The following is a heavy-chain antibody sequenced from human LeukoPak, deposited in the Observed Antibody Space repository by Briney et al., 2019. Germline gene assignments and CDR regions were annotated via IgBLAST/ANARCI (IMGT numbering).Heavy chain of an antibody. Sequence: ASVKVSCKASGYTFTGYYMHWVRQAPGQGLEWMGWINPNSGGTNYAQKFQGRVTMTRDTSISTAYMELSRLRSDDTAVYYCARGRDSSSWYQTGDAFDIWGQGTMVTVSS. CDR3: ARGRDSSSWYQTGDAFDI. D-gene: IGHD6-13*01. J-gene: IGHJ3*02. CDR2: INPNSGGT. CDR1: GYTFTGYY. V-gene: IGHV1-2*02.